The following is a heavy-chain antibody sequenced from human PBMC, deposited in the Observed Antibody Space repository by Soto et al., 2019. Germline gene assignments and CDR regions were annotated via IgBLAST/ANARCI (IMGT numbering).Heavy chain of an antibody. CDR3: ARHFYKSLYSGYEDAFDI. Sequence: PGESLKISCKGSGYSFTSYWNGWVRQMPGKGLEWMGIIYPGDSDTRYSPSFQGQVTISADKSISTAYLQWSRLKASDTAMYYCARHFYKSLYSGYEDAFDIWGQGTMVTVSS. CDR2: IYPGDSDT. D-gene: IGHD5-12*01. V-gene: IGHV5-51*01. CDR1: GYSFTSYW. J-gene: IGHJ3*02.